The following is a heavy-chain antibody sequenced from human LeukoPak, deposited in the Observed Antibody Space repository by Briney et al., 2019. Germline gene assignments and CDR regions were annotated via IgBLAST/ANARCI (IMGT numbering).Heavy chain of an antibody. Sequence: SQTLSLTCAVSGGSISSGGSSWSWIRQPPGKGLEWIGYIYHSGSTYYNPSLKSRVTISVDRSKNQFSLKLSSVTAADTAVYYCAATRQLWSDYYFDYWGQGTLVTVSS. CDR2: IYHSGST. J-gene: IGHJ4*02. CDR3: AATRQLWSDYYFDY. V-gene: IGHV4-30-2*01. D-gene: IGHD5-18*01. CDR1: GGSISSGGSS.